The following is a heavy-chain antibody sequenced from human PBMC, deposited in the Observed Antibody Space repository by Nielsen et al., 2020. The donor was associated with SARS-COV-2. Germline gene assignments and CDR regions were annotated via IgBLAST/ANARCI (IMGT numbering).Heavy chain of an antibody. CDR3: ANFRGSGAGTGQDYFDY. V-gene: IGHV3-23*01. J-gene: IGHJ4*02. CDR1: GFTFDDYA. D-gene: IGHD6-19*01. CDR2: ISGGGGST. Sequence: GESLKISCAASGFTFDDYAMHWVRQAPGKGLEWVSGISGGGGSTYYADSVKGRFTISRDNSNNTLYLHMNSLRAEDTAVYYCANFRGSGAGTGQDYFDYWGQGTLVTVSS.